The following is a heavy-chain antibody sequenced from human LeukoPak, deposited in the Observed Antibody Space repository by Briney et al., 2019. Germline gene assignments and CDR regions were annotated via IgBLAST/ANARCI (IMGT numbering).Heavy chain of an antibody. J-gene: IGHJ4*02. CDR3: ARDRVMITFGGVIGY. CDR1: GFTFSSYS. D-gene: IGHD3-16*01. CDR2: ISSSSSYI. Sequence: GGSLRLSCAASGFTFSSYSMNWVRQAPGKGLEWVSSISSSSSYIYYADSVKGRFTISRDNAKNSLYLQMNSLRAEDTAVYYCARDRVMITFGGVIGYWDQGTLVTVSS. V-gene: IGHV3-21*01.